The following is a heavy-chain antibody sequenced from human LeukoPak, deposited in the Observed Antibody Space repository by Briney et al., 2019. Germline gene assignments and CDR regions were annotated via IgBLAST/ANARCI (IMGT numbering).Heavy chain of an antibody. CDR2: IYYNGST. J-gene: IGHJ4*02. CDR1: GGSISSYY. Sequence: PSETLSLTCTVSGGSISSYYWGWIRQPPGKGLECIGYIYYNGSTNYTPSLKSRVTISLDTSKNQFSLKLRSVTAADTAMYYCARAVVLYYDGSGYSTRFDYWGQGTLVTVSS. CDR3: ARAVVLYYDGSGYSTRFDY. V-gene: IGHV4-59*01. D-gene: IGHD3-22*01.